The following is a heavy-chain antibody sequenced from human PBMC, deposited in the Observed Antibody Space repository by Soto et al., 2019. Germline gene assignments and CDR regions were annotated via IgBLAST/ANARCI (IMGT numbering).Heavy chain of an antibody. Sequence: PGGSLRLSCAASGFTFSIYAMTWVRQAPGKGLEWVSAIGNSGSKTFYADSVKGRFTISRDNSKNTLFLQMESLRAEDTALYYCGRDTPFVDSWGQGTLVTV. V-gene: IGHV3-23*01. J-gene: IGHJ4*02. CDR1: GFTFSIYA. CDR3: GRDTPFVDS. CDR2: IGNSGSKT.